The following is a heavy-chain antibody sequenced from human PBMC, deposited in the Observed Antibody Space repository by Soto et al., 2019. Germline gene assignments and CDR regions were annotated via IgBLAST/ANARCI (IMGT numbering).Heavy chain of an antibody. V-gene: IGHV4-59*01. J-gene: IGHJ4*02. Sequence: PSETLSLTCTVSGGSSSSYYWSWIRQPPGKGLEWIGYIYYSGSTNYNPSLKSRVTISVDTSKNQFSLKLSSVTAADTAVYYCARMPRGWYFEYWGQGTLVTVSS. CDR3: ARMPRGWYFEY. D-gene: IGHD6-19*01. CDR2: IYYSGST. CDR1: GGSSSSYY.